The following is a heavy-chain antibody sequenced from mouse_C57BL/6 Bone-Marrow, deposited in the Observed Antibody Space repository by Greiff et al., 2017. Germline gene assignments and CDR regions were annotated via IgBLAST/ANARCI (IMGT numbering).Heavy chain of an antibody. V-gene: IGHV1-55*01. Sequence: QVQLQQSGAELVKPGASVKMSCKASGYTFTSYWITWVKQRPGQGLEWIGDIYPGSGSTNYNEKFKSKATLTVDTSSSTAYMQLSSLTSEDSAVYYCARRGYDGYGDYFDYWGQGTTLTVSS. J-gene: IGHJ2*01. D-gene: IGHD2-3*01. CDR1: GYTFTSYW. CDR3: ARRGYDGYGDYFDY. CDR2: IYPGSGST.